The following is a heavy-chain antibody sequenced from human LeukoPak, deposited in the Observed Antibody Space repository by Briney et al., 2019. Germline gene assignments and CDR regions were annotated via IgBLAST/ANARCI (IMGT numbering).Heavy chain of an antibody. CDR1: GGSISSSSYY. J-gene: IGHJ1*01. CDR3: ARGGILGRAEYFQH. V-gene: IGHV4-39*01. CDR2: IYYSGST. Sequence: SETLSLTCTVSGGSISSSSYYWGWIRQPPGKGLEWIGSIYYSGSTYYNPSLKSRVTMSVDTSKTQFSLKLSSVTAADTAVYYCARGGILGRAEYFQHWGQGTLVTVSS. D-gene: IGHD1-14*01.